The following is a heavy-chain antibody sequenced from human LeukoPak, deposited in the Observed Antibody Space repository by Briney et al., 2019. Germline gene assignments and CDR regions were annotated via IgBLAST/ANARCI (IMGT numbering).Heavy chain of an antibody. D-gene: IGHD1-26*01. J-gene: IGHJ4*02. CDR2: ISVRGGSI. Sequence: GGSLRLSCEVSGFTFRSYALKWVRQAPGRGLEWVSSISVRGGSINYADSLKGRFTISRDDVRNSLCLQMYSLRAEDTAVFCCASHDHSGSYGNYWGQGTLVTVSS. CDR1: GFTFRSYA. V-gene: IGHV3-21*01. CDR3: ASHDHSGSYGNY.